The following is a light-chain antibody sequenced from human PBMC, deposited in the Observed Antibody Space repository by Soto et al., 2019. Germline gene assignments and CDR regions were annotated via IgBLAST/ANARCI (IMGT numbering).Light chain of an antibody. J-gene: IGKJ3*01. CDR2: ATS. CDR3: QQYTRYPLT. Sequence: DIQMTQSPSSLSASVGDRVNITCRARQGINNYLAWFQKKPGTAPKSLIYATSSLQRGVPSKFIGSGSGTDFTLTINDLQPEDSATYYCQQYTRYPLTFGPGTKVDI. V-gene: IGKV1-16*02. CDR1: QGINNY.